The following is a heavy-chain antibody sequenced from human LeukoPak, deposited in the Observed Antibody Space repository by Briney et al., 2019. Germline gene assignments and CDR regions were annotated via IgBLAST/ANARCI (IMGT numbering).Heavy chain of an antibody. J-gene: IGHJ6*03. CDR3: AREWSSSFLRYYYYYMDV. V-gene: IGHV4-34*01. Sequence: SETLSLTCAVYGGSFSAYYWSWIRQPPGKGLEWIGEINHSGSTNYNPSLKSRVVISVDTSKNQFSLNMNSVTAADTAVYYCAREWSSSFLRYYYYYMDVWGKGTTVTVSS. CDR1: GGSFSAYY. CDR2: INHSGST. D-gene: IGHD6-6*01.